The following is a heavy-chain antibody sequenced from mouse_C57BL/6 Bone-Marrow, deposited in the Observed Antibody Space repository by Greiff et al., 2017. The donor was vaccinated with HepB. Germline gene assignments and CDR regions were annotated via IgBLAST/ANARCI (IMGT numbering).Heavy chain of an antibody. Sequence: VQLQQSGPELVKPGASVKISCKASGYAFSSSWMNWVKQRPGKGLEWIGRIYPGDGDTNYNGKFKGKATLTADKSSSTAYMQLSRLTSEDSAVYFCARRGIYYDYFYAMDYWGQGTSVTVSS. J-gene: IGHJ4*01. CDR3: ARRGIYYDYFYAMDY. V-gene: IGHV1-82*01. CDR1: GYAFSSSW. CDR2: IYPGDGDT. D-gene: IGHD2-4*01.